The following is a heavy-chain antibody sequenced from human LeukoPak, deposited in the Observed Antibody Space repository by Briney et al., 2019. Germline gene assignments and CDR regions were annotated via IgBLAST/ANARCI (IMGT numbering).Heavy chain of an antibody. J-gene: IGHJ4*02. CDR1: GGSISSSSYY. D-gene: IGHD5-24*01. V-gene: IGHV4-39*01. CDR3: ARHGDGGDGYNSYYFDY. CDR2: IYYSGST. Sequence: SETLSLTCTVSGGSISSSSYYWGWIRQPLGKGLEWIGSIYYSGSTYYNPSLKSRVTISVDTSKNQFSLKLSSVTAADTAVYYCARHGDGGDGYNSYYFDYWGQGTLVTVSS.